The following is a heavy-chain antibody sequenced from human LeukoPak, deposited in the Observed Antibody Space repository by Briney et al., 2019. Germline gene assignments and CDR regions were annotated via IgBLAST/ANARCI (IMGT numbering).Heavy chain of an antibody. V-gene: IGHV3-30*18. D-gene: IGHD4-17*01. Sequence: TGGSLRLSYAASGFTFSNYGMHWVRQAPGKGLEWVAVISYDGSNKYYADSVKGRFTISRDNSKNTLYLQMSSLRAEDTAVYYCAKVQYGDYGCFDYWGQGTLVTVSS. CDR2: ISYDGSNK. J-gene: IGHJ4*02. CDR3: AKVQYGDYGCFDY. CDR1: GFTFSNYG.